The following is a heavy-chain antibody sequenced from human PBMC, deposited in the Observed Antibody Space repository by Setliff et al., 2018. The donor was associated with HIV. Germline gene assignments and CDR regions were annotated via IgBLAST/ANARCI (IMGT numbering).Heavy chain of an antibody. Sequence: KLSETLSLTCTVSGDSISSGNYYWTWIRQPAGKALEWIGRITNTGATEYNPSLKSRVTVSVDTSQNQFSLKLTSVTAADTATYFCSRGPPFDRWGRGTLVPVSS. J-gene: IGHJ2*01. V-gene: IGHV4-61*02. CDR3: SRGPPFDR. CDR2: ITNTGAT. CDR1: GDSISSGNYY.